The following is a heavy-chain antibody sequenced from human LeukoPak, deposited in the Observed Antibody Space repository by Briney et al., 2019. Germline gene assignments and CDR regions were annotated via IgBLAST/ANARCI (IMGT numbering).Heavy chain of an antibody. Sequence: SETLSLTCTVSGGSISSSSYYWGWIRQPPGKGLEWIGSIYYSGSTYYNPSLKSRVTISVDTSKNQFSLKLSSVAAADTAVYYCARHLYAFDIWGQGTMVTVSS. J-gene: IGHJ3*02. CDR1: GGSISSSSYY. CDR2: IYYSGST. CDR3: ARHLYAFDI. V-gene: IGHV4-39*01.